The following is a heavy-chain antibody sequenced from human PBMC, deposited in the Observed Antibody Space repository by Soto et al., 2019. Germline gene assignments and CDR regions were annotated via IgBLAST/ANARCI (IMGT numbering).Heavy chain of an antibody. V-gene: IGHV3-15*01. D-gene: IGHD3-16*01. CDR2: IKSKADGGTA. CDR3: ATLWGTLGAFDY. Sequence: EVQLVESGGGLVKPGGSLRLSCAASGFTFSNAWMSWVRQAPGKGLEWVGRIKSKADGGTADDAAPVKGRFTISRDDSRNTLYLQMNSLKAEDTAVYYCATLWGTLGAFDYWGQGTLFTVGS. CDR1: GFTFSNAW. J-gene: IGHJ4*02.